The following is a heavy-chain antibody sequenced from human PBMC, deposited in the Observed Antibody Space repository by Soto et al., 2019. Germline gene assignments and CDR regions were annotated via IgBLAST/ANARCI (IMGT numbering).Heavy chain of an antibody. J-gene: IGHJ4*02. D-gene: IGHD1-7*01. Sequence: VRLLESGGGLVKPGGSLRLSCATSGLTFSNYAMSWVRQAPGGGLEWVSSMRGSSSTTYYADSVRGRFTISRHRSKNTLYLQMSCLRAEDTALYYCAKIQERELPRVIDFWGQGTLVTVSS. CDR2: MRGSSSTT. CDR1: GLTFSNYA. V-gene: IGHV3-23*01. CDR3: AKIQERELPRVIDF.